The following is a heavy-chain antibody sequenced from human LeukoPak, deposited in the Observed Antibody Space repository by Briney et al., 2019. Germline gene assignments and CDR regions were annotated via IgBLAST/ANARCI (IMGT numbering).Heavy chain of an antibody. V-gene: IGHV3-48*03. J-gene: IGHJ3*01. CDR2: ISSSGSTM. CDR1: GVTFSSFE. D-gene: IGHD1-1*01. CDR3: ARERGTYRDAFDV. Sequence: GGTLRLSCAASGVTFSSFEMNWVRQAPGKGLEWISYISSSGSTMYYADAVKGRFTISRDNAKDSLYLQMNSLRAEDTAVYYCARERGTYRDAFDVWGQGTMVTVSS.